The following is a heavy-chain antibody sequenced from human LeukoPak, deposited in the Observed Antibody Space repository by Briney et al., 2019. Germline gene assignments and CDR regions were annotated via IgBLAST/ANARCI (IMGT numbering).Heavy chain of an antibody. D-gene: IGHD3-10*01. Sequence: SGDYTLYAASVKGRFTISRDNSKNTLYLQMNSLRAEDTAVYYCAKGRFYYYGSGSYEMDAWGQGTTVTVSS. CDR3: AKGRFYYYGSGSYEMDA. CDR2: SGDYT. V-gene: IGHV3-23*01. J-gene: IGHJ6*02.